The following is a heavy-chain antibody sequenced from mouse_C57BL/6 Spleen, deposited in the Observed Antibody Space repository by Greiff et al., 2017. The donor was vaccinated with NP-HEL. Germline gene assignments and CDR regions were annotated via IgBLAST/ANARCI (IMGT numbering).Heavy chain of an antibody. CDR3: ARPNYGNSLWYFDV. Sequence: VQLQQPGAELVMPGASVKLSCKASGYTFTSYWMHWVKQRPGQGLEWIGEIDPSDSYTNYNQKFKGKSTLTVDKSSSTAYMQLSSLTSEDSAVYYCARPNYGNSLWYFDVWGTGTTVTVSS. D-gene: IGHD1-1*01. CDR2: IDPSDSYT. J-gene: IGHJ1*03. V-gene: IGHV1-69*01. CDR1: GYTFTSYW.